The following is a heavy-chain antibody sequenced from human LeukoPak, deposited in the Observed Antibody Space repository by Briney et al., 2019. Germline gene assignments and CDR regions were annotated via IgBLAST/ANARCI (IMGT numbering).Heavy chain of an antibody. CDR2: IYQSGST. D-gene: IGHD5-18*01. CDR1: GDSISSSGYY. V-gene: IGHV4-39*01. J-gene: IGHJ4*02. Sequence: SETLSLTCAVSGDSISSSGYYWGWIRQPPGKGLEWLGSIYQSGSTYYNPSLKSRVTISVDSSKNQFSLRLNSVTAADTAVYYCARPNIGYSYGPFDYWGQGTLVTVSS. CDR3: ARPNIGYSYGPFDY.